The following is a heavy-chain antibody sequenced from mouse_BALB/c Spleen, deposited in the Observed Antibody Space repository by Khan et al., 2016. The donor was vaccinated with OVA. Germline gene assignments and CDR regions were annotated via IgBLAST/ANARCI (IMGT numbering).Heavy chain of an antibody. V-gene: IGHV1S137*01. J-gene: IGHJ3*01. CDR3: ARGGRFAY. CDR2: ISTYYGDA. D-gene: IGHD3-3*01. CDR1: GYTFTDYA. Sequence: QVQLQQSGAELVRPGVSVKISCKGSGYTFTDYAMHWVKQSHAKSLEWIGVISTYYGDAYYNQKFKGKATMTVDKSSSTAYMELARLTSEDSAIYYGARGGRFAYWGQGTLVTVSA.